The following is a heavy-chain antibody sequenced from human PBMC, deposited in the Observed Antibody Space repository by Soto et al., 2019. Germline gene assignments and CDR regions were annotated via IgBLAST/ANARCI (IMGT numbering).Heavy chain of an antibody. J-gene: IGHJ5*02. Sequence: SGPTLVNPTETLTLTCTVSGFSLSNAGMGVSWIRQPPGKALEWLAHIFSNDEKRFSTSLKNRLTISKDTSNSQVVLIMTNMGPVETATYYWARTEGGGRSRTSPGWLDAWGQGTLVTVSS. CDR2: IFSNDEK. V-gene: IGHV2-26*01. D-gene: IGHD1-26*01. CDR3: ARTEGGGRSRTSPGWLDA. CDR1: GFSLSNAGMG.